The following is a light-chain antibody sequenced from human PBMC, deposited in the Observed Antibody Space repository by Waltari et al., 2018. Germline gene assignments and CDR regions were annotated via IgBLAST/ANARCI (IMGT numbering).Light chain of an antibody. CDR1: HIGTYR. CDR2: YDR. J-gene: IGLJ1*01. CDR3: HVWHPHVDPGV. V-gene: IGLV3-21*04. Sequence: SYVVTQPPSVSVAPGETATIPCGGAHIGTYRVHWYKQKAGQTPFLVIFYDRDRPSGIPDRFSGSNSGNTATLTISRVEAGDEARYYCHVWHPHVDPGVFGTGTEVTVL.